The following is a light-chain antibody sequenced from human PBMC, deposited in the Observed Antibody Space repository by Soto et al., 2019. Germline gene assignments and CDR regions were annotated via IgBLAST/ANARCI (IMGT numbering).Light chain of an antibody. CDR2: DVS. J-gene: IGLJ7*01. Sequence: QSALTQPASVSGSPGQSITVSCTGSSSDIGAYNYVSWYQHHPGEVPKLIIHDVSSRPSGLSDRFSGSKSGNTASLTISGLQAEDEADYYCTSYTSSDTLVFGSGTQLTVL. CDR1: SSDIGAYNY. CDR3: TSYTSSDTLV. V-gene: IGLV2-14*03.